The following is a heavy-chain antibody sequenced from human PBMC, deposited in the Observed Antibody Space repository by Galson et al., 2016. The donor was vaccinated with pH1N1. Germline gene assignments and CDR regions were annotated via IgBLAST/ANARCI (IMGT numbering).Heavy chain of an antibody. Sequence: SLRLSCAAFGFTFSGSAMHWVRQASGKGLEWVGRIRSKADSYATAYAASMKGRFTISRDDSKNTTFLQMNSLNTEDTAVYYCTRSRGYGFDYWGQGPLVTVSS. CDR1: GFTFSGSA. D-gene: IGHD5-12*01. CDR2: IRSKADSYAT. CDR3: TRSRGYGFDY. V-gene: IGHV3-73*01. J-gene: IGHJ4*02.